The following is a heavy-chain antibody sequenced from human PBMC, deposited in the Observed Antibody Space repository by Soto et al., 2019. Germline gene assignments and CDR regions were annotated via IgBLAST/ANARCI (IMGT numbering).Heavy chain of an antibody. Sequence: PGGSLRLSCAASGFTFSSYAMSWVRQAPGKGLEWVSAISGSGGSTYYADSVKGRFTISRDNSKNTLYLQMNSLRAEDTAVYYCAKVSGAHDSSGYRITPFAYWGQGTLVTVSS. CDR1: GFTFSSYA. V-gene: IGHV3-23*01. J-gene: IGHJ4*02. CDR3: AKVSGAHDSSGYRITPFAY. CDR2: ISGSGGST. D-gene: IGHD3-22*01.